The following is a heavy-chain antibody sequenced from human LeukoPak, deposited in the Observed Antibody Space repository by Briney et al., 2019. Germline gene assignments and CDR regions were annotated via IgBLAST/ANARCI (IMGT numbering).Heavy chain of an antibody. V-gene: IGHV4-39*01. CDR2: IYYSGST. J-gene: IGHJ6*03. CDR3: ARHNYYYYYMDV. CDR1: GGSISSSSYY. Sequence: SETLSLTCTVSGGSISSSSYYWGWIRQPPGKGPEWIGSIYYSGSTYYNPSLKSRVTISVDTSKNQFSLKLSSVTAADTAVYYCARHNYYYYYMDVWGKGTTVTVSS.